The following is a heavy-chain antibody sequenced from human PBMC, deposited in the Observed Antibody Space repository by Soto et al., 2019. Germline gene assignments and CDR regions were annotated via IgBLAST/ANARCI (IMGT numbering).Heavy chain of an antibody. CDR2: ISWNSDSI. Sequence: EAQLVESGGAFVQLGSSLKPPWAGPGFIFDDFALNGVRRPPGKGLEGVSGISWNSDSIGYADSVKGRFTISRDNAKNSLYLQMNSLRAEDTALYYCTKVGGLYDFWSGPLHFDLWGQGTLVTVSS. J-gene: IGHJ4*02. CDR3: TKVGGLYDFWSGPLHFDL. D-gene: IGHD3-3*01. CDR1: GFIFDDFA. V-gene: IGHV3-9*01.